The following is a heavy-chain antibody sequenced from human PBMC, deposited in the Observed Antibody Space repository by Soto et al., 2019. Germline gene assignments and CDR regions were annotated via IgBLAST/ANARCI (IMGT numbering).Heavy chain of an antibody. Sequence: SETLSLTCTVSGGSISSYYWSWIRQPPGKGLEWIGYIYYSGSTNYNPSLKSRVTISVDTSKNQFSLKLSSVTAADTAVYYCARGNDRYFDWLGDYYFDYWGQGTLVTVSS. J-gene: IGHJ4*02. D-gene: IGHD3-9*01. CDR1: GGSISSYY. CDR2: IYYSGST. V-gene: IGHV4-59*01. CDR3: ARGNDRYFDWLGDYYFDY.